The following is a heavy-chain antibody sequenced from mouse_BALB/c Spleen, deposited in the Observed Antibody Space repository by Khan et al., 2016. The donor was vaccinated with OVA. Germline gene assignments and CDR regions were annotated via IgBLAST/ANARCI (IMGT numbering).Heavy chain of an antibody. D-gene: IGHD2-14*01. CDR2: INTHSGVP. V-gene: IGHV9-4*02. CDR3: ARGGAAYYRNDGGAMDY. CDR1: GYTFTNAG. Sequence: QIQLVQSGPELKKPGETVRISCKASGYTFTNAGMQWVQKMPGKGLKWIGWINTHSGVPKYAEDFKGRFAFSLETSASTVYLQITNLKNEDTATDFCARGGAAYYRNDGGAMDYWGQGTSGTVAS. J-gene: IGHJ4*01.